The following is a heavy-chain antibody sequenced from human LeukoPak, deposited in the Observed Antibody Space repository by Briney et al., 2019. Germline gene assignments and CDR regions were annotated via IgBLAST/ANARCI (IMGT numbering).Heavy chain of an antibody. CDR2: IYYSGST. Sequence: SETLSLTCTVSGGSISSSSYYWGWIRQPPGKGLEWIGSIYYSGSTYYNPSLKSRVTISVDTSKNQFSLKLSSVTAADTAVYYCARDYGDYGRLFDYWGQGTLVTVSS. D-gene: IGHD4-17*01. V-gene: IGHV4-39*07. J-gene: IGHJ4*02. CDR1: GGSISSSSYY. CDR3: ARDYGDYGRLFDY.